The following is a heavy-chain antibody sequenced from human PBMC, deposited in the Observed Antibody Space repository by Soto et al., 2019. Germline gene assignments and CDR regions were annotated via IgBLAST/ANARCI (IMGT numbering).Heavy chain of an antibody. D-gene: IGHD3-3*01. J-gene: IGHJ4*02. CDR1: GGSISSGGYY. Sequence: QVQLQESGPGLVKPSQTLSLTCTVSGGSISSGGYYWSWIRQHPGKGLEWIGYIYYSGSTYYNPSLKSRVTISVDTSKNQFSRKLSSVTAADTAVYYCARVVTIFGVVNLSYIDYWGQGTLVTVSS. CDR3: ARVVTIFGVVNLSYIDY. CDR2: IYYSGST. V-gene: IGHV4-31*03.